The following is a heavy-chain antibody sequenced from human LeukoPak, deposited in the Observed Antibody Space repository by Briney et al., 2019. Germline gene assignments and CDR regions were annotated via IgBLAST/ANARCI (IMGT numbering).Heavy chain of an antibody. CDR3: ARDEGAWIQRL. Sequence: SETLSLTCAVYGGSFSGYYWSWIRQPPGKGLEWIGYIYYSGSTTYNPSLKSRVTISVDTSKNQFSLKLSSVTAADTAVYYCARDEGAWIQRLWGQGTLVTVSS. V-gene: IGHV4-59*01. CDR2: IYYSGST. J-gene: IGHJ4*02. CDR1: GGSFSGYY. D-gene: IGHD5-18*01.